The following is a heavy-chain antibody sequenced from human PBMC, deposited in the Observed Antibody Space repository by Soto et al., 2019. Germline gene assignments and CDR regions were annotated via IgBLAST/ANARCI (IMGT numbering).Heavy chain of an antibody. J-gene: IGHJ4*02. CDR3: AKGGEYYYGSGNYFDY. CDR1: GFTFSSYG. CDR2: ISYDGSNK. D-gene: IGHD3-10*01. Sequence: GGSLRLSCAASGFTFSSYGMHWVRQAPGKGLEWVAVISYDGSNKYYADSVKGRFTISRDNSKNTLYLQMNSLRAEDTAVYYCAKGGEYYYGSGNYFDYWGQGTLVTVSS. V-gene: IGHV3-30*18.